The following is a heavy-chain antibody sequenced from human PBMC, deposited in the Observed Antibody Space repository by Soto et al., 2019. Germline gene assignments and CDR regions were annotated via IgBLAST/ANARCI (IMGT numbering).Heavy chain of an antibody. CDR1: GGSISSGGYY. CDR2: IYYSGST. D-gene: IGHD6-13*01. Sequence: PSETLSLTCTVSGGSISSGGYYWSWIRQHPGKGLEWIGYIYYSGSTYYNPSLKSRVTVSVDTSKNQFSLKLSSVTAAFTAVYYCARRSQAAQQLSHWGQGTLVTVYS. CDR3: ARRSQAAQQLSH. J-gene: IGHJ4*02. V-gene: IGHV4-31*03.